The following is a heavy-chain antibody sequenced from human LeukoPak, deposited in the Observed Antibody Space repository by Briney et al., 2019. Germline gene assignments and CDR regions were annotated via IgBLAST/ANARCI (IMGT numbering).Heavy chain of an antibody. D-gene: IGHD3-3*01. J-gene: IGHJ4*02. Sequence: SETLSLTCTVSGGSISSYYWSWIRQPPGKGLEWIGYIYYSGSTNYNPSLKSRVTISVDTSKNQFSLKLSSVTAADTAVYYCARGSHYDFWSGCDYWGQGTLVTVSS. CDR3: ARGSHYDFWSGCDY. V-gene: IGHV4-59*01. CDR1: GGSISSYY. CDR2: IYYSGST.